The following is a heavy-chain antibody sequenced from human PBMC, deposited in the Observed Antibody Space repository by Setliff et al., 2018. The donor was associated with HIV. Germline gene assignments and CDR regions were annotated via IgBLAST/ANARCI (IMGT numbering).Heavy chain of an antibody. CDR2: IDHGGSP. Sequence: PSETLSLTCAVYGRSLSIYFWTWIRQSPGKRLEWIGEIDHGGSPTNNPSFKSRVSISLDTANKQFSLTLNSLTAADSALYFCAGGFPKYNFRLFDSWGQGTLVTVSS. V-gene: IGHV4-34*01. D-gene: IGHD1-1*01. CDR1: GRSLSIYF. J-gene: IGHJ5*01. CDR3: AGGFPKYNFRLFDS.